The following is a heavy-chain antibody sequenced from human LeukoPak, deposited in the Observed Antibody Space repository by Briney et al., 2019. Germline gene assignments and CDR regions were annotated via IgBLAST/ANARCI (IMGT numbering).Heavy chain of an antibody. Sequence: SETLSLTCTVSGGSISSGSYYWSWIRQPAGKGLEWIGRIYTSGSTNYNPSLKSRVTISIDTSKNQFSLKLSSVTAADTAVYYCARLGEPHPNWGQGTLVTVSS. CDR2: IYTSGST. CDR3: ARLGEPHPN. CDR1: GGSISSGSYY. J-gene: IGHJ4*02. V-gene: IGHV4-61*02. D-gene: IGHD1-14*01.